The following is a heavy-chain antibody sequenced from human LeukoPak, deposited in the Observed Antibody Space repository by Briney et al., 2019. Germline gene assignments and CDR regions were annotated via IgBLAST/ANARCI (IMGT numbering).Heavy chain of an antibody. Sequence: PGGSLRLSCAASGFTFSSYSMNWVRQAPGKGLEWVSSISSSSSYIYYADSVKGRFTISRDNAKNSLYLQMNSLRAEDTAVYYCARDGPDRKLELDYWGQGTLVTVSS. CDR2: ISSSSSYI. D-gene: IGHD1-7*01. V-gene: IGHV3-21*01. J-gene: IGHJ4*02. CDR1: GFTFSSYS. CDR3: ARDGPDRKLELDY.